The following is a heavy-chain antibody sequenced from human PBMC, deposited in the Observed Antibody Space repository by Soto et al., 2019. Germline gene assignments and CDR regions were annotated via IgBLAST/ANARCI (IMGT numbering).Heavy chain of an antibody. D-gene: IGHD2-21*02. CDR3: AREIVTAGGNNYFDP. Sequence: SETLSLTCGGAGGTVASRHWWSWVRQSPGRGLEWIGNVYHTGDTNFNPSLQSRVTFSVDKSNNQFSLRLTSVTAADTAVYFCAREIVTAGGNNYFDPWGPGTLVTVSS. V-gene: IGHV4-4*02. CDR2: VYHTGDT. J-gene: IGHJ5*02. CDR1: GGTVASRHW.